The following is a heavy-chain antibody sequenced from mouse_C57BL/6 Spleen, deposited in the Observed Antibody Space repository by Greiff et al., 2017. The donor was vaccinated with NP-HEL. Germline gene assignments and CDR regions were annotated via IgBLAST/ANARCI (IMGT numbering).Heavy chain of an antibody. D-gene: IGHD2-4*01. CDR2: IDPSDSYT. Sequence: QVQLQQPGAELVKPGASVKLSCKASGYTFTSYWMQWVKQRPGQGLEWIGEIDPSDSYTNYNQKFKGKATLTVDTSSSTAYMQLSSLTSEDSAVYYCARGGYDSPFAYWGQGTLVTVSA. CDR1: GYTFTSYW. CDR3: ARGGYDSPFAY. J-gene: IGHJ3*01. V-gene: IGHV1-50*01.